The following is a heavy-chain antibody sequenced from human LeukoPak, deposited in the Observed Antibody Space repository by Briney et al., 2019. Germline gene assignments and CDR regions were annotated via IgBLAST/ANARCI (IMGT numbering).Heavy chain of an antibody. J-gene: IGHJ4*02. Sequence: PGRSLRLSCTASGFPFSNYAMNWVRQTPGKGLEWVALISFDGAKIYYADSVKGRFTISRDNSKNTLCLQMNSLTVEDTAVYYCARDPAKGAATYFDYWGQGTLVTVSS. D-gene: IGHD2-15*01. V-gene: IGHV3-30*04. CDR1: GFPFSNYA. CDR2: ISFDGAKI. CDR3: ARDPAKGAATYFDY.